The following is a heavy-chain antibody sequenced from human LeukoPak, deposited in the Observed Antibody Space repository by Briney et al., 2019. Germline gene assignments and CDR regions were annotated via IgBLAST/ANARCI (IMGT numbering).Heavy chain of an antibody. Sequence: SVKVSCKASGGTFSSYAISWVRQAPGQGLEWMGGIIPIFGTANYAQKFQGRVTITADESTSTAYMELSSLRSEDTAAYYCARDYYDSSGSRIDYWGQGTLVTVSS. CDR3: ARDYYDSSGSRIDY. V-gene: IGHV1-69*13. D-gene: IGHD3-22*01. CDR1: GGTFSSYA. CDR2: IIPIFGTA. J-gene: IGHJ4*02.